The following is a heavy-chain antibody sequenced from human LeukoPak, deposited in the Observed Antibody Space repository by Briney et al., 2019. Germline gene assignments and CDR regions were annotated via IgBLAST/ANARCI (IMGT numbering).Heavy chain of an antibody. CDR3: VRGGTDRVGIAALYWFDP. D-gene: IGHD6-6*01. CDR2: INPNSGGT. CDR1: GYTFTGYY. Sequence: ASVKVSCKASGYTFTGYYMHWVRQAPGQGLEWMGWINPNSGGTNYAQKFQGRVTMTRDTSISTAYMELSRLRSDDTAVYYCVRGGTDRVGIAALYWFDPWGQGTLVTVSS. V-gene: IGHV1-2*02. J-gene: IGHJ5*02.